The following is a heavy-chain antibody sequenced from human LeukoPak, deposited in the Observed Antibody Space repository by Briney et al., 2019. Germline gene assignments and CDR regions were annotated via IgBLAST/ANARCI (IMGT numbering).Heavy chain of an antibody. CDR3: ARDRDGYPVFDY. V-gene: IGHV5-51*01. D-gene: IGHD5-24*01. J-gene: IGHJ4*02. Sequence: GESLQISCKGSGYIFTSYWIGWVRQLPGKGLEWMGIIYPGDSDTRYSPSFQGQVTVSADKSIRTSCLKWRGLKPSGTARYTGARDRDGYPVFDYWGQGTLVTVSS. CDR2: IYPGDSDT. CDR1: GYIFTSYW.